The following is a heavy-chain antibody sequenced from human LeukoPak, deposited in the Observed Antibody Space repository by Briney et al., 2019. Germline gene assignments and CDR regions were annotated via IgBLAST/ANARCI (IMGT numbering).Heavy chain of an antibody. J-gene: IGHJ4*02. V-gene: IGHV3-30*04. CDR3: ARGGDGYNWPYYFDY. CDR2: ISYDGSNT. CDR1: GFTFNNCA. D-gene: IGHD5-24*01. Sequence: GGSLRLSCAASGFTFNNCAIHWVRQAPGKGLEWVAVISYDGSNTYYADSVKGRFTISRDNSKNTMYLQMNSLRAEDTAVYYCARGGDGYNWPYYFDYWGQGTLVTVSS.